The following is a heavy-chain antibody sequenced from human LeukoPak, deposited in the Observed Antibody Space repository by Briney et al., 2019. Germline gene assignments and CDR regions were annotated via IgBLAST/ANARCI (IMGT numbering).Heavy chain of an antibody. CDR1: GYSINNVHY. CDR3: ARASVDHSIVAGDYFDY. D-gene: IGHD2-15*01. V-gene: IGHV4-38-2*01. CDR2: ISQSAIA. Sequence: PSETLSLTCAVSGYSINNVHYWAWIRQPPGKGLEWIGNISQSAIASYNPSLKSRVTISLDTSNSHFSLDLRSVTAADTAVYFRARASVDHSIVAGDYFDYWGQGTLVTVSS. J-gene: IGHJ4*02.